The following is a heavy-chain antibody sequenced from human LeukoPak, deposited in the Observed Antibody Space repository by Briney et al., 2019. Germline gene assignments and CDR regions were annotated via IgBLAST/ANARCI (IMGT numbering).Heavy chain of an antibody. CDR1: GFTFSSYS. J-gene: IGHJ6*04. Sequence: GGSLRLSCAASGFTFSSYSMNWVRQAPGKGLEWVSSISSSSSSYIYYADSVKGRFTISRDNAKNSLYLQMNSLRAEDTAVYYCASRGDSSSWYTAYSMDVWGKGTTVTVSS. V-gene: IGHV3-21*01. CDR3: ASRGDSSSWYTAYSMDV. CDR2: ISSSSSSYI. D-gene: IGHD6-13*01.